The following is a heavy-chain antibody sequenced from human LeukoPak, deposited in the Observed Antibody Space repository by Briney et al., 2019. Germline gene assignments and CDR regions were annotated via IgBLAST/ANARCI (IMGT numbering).Heavy chain of an antibody. J-gene: IGHJ5*02. CDR1: GYTFTSYY. CDR3: ARDNSVGDNAWWFDP. V-gene: IGHV1-46*01. CDR2: INPTRGST. D-gene: IGHD1-26*01. Sequence: GASAKVSCKASGYTFTSYYMHWVRQAPGQGLEWMGLINPTRGSTGYAQKFQGRVTMTRDMSTSTDYMELSSLRSEDTAIYYCARDNSVGDNAWWFDPWGQGTLVTVSS.